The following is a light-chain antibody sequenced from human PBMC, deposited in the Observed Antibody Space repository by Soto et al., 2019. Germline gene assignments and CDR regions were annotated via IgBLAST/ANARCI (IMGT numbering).Light chain of an antibody. Sequence: QSVLTQPPSVSGAPVQWVTISCTGSRSTLGAGDYVHWYQQLPGTAPKLLTYGNSTRPSGVPDRFSASKSGTSASLAITGHQDEDEAAYYCQSYDSSQSALFGGGNKLTVL. CDR1: RSTLGAGDY. J-gene: IGLJ3*02. CDR2: GNS. CDR3: QSYDSSQSAL. V-gene: IGLV1-40*01.